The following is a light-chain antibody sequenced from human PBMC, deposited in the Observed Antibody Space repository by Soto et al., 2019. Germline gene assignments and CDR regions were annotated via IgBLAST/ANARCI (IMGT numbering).Light chain of an antibody. Sequence: QSALTQPASVSGSPGQSITISCTGTSSDIGSYNYVSWYQQHPGKAPKLMIYDVSNRPSGVSNRFSGSKSGNSASLTISGLQAEDEAHYYCSSYTSSSTLYVFGTGTKVTVL. CDR3: SSYTSSSTLYV. V-gene: IGLV2-14*01. CDR2: DVS. J-gene: IGLJ1*01. CDR1: SSDIGSYNY.